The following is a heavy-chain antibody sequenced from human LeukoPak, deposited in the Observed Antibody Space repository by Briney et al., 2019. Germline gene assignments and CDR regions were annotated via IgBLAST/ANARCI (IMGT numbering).Heavy chain of an antibody. Sequence: GGSLRLSCAASGFTVSSNYMSWVRQAPGKGLESVSVIYSGGSTYYADSVKGRFTISRDNSKNTLYLQMNSLRAEDTAVYYCARAVDTAMVMDAFDIWGQGTMVTVSS. J-gene: IGHJ3*02. CDR3: ARAVDTAMVMDAFDI. D-gene: IGHD5-18*01. CDR2: IYSGGST. CDR1: GFTVSSNY. V-gene: IGHV3-66*02.